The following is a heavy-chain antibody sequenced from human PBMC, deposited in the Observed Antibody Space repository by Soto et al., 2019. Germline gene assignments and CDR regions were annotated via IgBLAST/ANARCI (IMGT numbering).Heavy chain of an antibody. CDR1: GYTFTSYG. V-gene: IGHV1-18*01. D-gene: IGHD2-2*01. Sequence: ASVKVSCKASGYTFTSYGISWVRQAPGQGLEWMGWISAYNGNTNYAQKLQGRVTMTTDTSTSTAYMELRSLRSDDTAVYYCAMHCSSTSCYAGDYYYMDVWGKGTKVTVSS. CDR2: ISAYNGNT. J-gene: IGHJ6*03. CDR3: AMHCSSTSCYAGDYYYMDV.